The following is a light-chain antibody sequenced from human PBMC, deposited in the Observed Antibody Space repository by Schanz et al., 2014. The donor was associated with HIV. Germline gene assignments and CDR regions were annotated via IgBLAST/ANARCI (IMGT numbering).Light chain of an antibody. V-gene: IGKV3-20*01. CDR3: QQYGSSPSRIT. J-gene: IGKJ5*01. CDR1: QGISTSY. Sequence: EIVLTQSPATLSLSPGERATLSCRASQGISTSYLAWYQQKPGQAPRLVIYGASSRATGIPDRFSASGSGADSTLTISRVEPEDFAVYYCQQYGSSPSRITFGQGTRLDIK. CDR2: GAS.